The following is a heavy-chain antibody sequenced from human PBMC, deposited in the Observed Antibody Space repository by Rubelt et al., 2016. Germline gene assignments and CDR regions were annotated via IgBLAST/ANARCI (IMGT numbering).Heavy chain of an antibody. V-gene: IGHV1-46*01. CDR3: AREREGQQTTGHWFDP. J-gene: IGHJ5*02. CDR1: GYTFTSYY. D-gene: IGHD6-13*01. CDR2: INPSGGST. Sequence: QVQLVQSGAEVKKPGASVKVSCKASGYTFTSYYMHWVRQAPGQGLEWMGIINPSGGSTSYVQKFRGRGAMTRDTATGPVYMEMSSLSTEDTAVYYCAREREGQQTTGHWFDPWGQGTLVTVSS.